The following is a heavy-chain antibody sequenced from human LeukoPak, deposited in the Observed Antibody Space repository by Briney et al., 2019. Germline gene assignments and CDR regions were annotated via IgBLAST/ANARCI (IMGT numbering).Heavy chain of an antibody. J-gene: IGHJ4*02. V-gene: IGHV3-7*01. CDR1: GFTVSNYC. Sequence: PGGSLRLSCAASGFTVSNYCMGWVRQAPGKGLEWVAYIKQDASETYYVDSVRGRFSISRDNAKNSLFLQMNSLRAEDTAVYYCATDPSGPSDSSGWYYFDNWGQGTLVTVSS. D-gene: IGHD6-19*01. CDR2: IKQDASET. CDR3: ATDPSGPSDSSGWYYFDN.